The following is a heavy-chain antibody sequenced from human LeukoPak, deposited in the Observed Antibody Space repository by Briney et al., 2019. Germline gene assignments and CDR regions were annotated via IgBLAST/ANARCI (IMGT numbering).Heavy chain of an antibody. CDR1: GGSISSGGYY. V-gene: IGHV4-31*03. D-gene: IGHD4-23*01. CDR3: ARVSGGGNDY. Sequence: SQTLSLTCTVSGGSISSGGYYWSWIRQHPGKGLEWIGYIYYSGSTYYNPSLKSRVTISVDTSKNQFSPKLSSVTAADTAVYYCARVSGGGNDYWGQGTLVTVSS. J-gene: IGHJ4*02. CDR2: IYYSGST.